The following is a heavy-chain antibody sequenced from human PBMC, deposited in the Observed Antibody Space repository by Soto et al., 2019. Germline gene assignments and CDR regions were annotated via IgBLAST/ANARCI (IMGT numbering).Heavy chain of an antibody. V-gene: IGHV4-34*01. D-gene: IGHD3-10*01. Sequence: SETLSLTCAVYGGSFSGYYWSWIRQPPGKGLEWIGEINHSGSTNYNPSLKSRVTISVDTSKNQFSLKLSSVTAADTAVYYCARHGLLGEWPHLHDAFDIWGQGTMVTVSS. CDR1: GGSFSGYY. CDR3: ARHGLLGEWPHLHDAFDI. CDR2: INHSGST. J-gene: IGHJ3*02.